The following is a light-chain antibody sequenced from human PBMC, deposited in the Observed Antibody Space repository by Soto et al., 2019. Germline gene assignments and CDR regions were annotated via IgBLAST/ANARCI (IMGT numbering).Light chain of an antibody. CDR3: KSYAGSNTYL. V-gene: IGLV2-8*01. CDR2: EVV. CDR1: KSDIGVYDF. Sequence: QSVLTQPPSASGAPGQSVTISCTGTKSDIGVYDFVSWYQHHPGKAPRLIIYEVVQRPSGVPDRFSGSKSGNTASLTVSGLQAADEADYFCKSYAGSNTYLCGSGTKFTGL. J-gene: IGLJ1*01.